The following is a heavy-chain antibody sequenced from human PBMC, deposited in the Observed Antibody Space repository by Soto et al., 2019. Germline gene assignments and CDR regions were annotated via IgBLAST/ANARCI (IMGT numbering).Heavy chain of an antibody. J-gene: IGHJ5*02. CDR1: GFTFNTYA. CDR3: TRQPYYDIFADNWFDP. Sequence: PGGSLRLSCAASGFTFNTYAMSWVRQAPGKGLEWVSSISGNAGSTYYADSVKGRFTISRDNSKNTLYLQMNSLTAEDTALFYCTRQPYYDIFADNWFDPWGQGTLVTVSS. V-gene: IGHV3-23*01. CDR2: ISGNAGST. D-gene: IGHD3-16*01.